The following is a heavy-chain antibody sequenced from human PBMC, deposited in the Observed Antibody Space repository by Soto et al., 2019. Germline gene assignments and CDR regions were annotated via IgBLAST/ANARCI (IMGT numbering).Heavy chain of an antibody. J-gene: IGHJ4*02. CDR1: RASITSTAYF. Sequence: SENQSLIGSLPRASITSTAYFWAWVLRPLGTRLEWVAVLYDSGKTNYNPSLKSRATISVHRSRTHFSLQVSSVPAAATPVYYCAKTIPRTGRFEYWGQGTVVTVAS. V-gene: IGHV4-39*02. CDR2: LYDSGKT. D-gene: IGHD1-7*01. CDR3: AKTIPRTGRFEY.